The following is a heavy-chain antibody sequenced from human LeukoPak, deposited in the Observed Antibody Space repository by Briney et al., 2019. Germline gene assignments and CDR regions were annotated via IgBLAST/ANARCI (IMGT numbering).Heavy chain of an antibody. Sequence: SETLSLTCTVSGGSISSSSYYWGWIRQPPGKGLEWIGSIYYSGSTYYNPSLKSRVTISVDTSKNQFSLKLSSVTAADTAVYYCARTRVLWPPSDYWGQGTLVTVSS. D-gene: IGHD2-2*01. V-gene: IGHV4-39*01. CDR3: ARTRVLWPPSDY. CDR1: GGSISSSSYY. CDR2: IYYSGST. J-gene: IGHJ4*02.